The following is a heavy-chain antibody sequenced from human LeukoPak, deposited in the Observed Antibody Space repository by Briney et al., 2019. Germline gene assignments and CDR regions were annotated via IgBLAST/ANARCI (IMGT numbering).Heavy chain of an antibody. D-gene: IGHD3-16*02. CDR1: GFTFSDYY. CDR3: ARDRSTSVGDLDAFDI. Sequence: GGSLRLSCAASGFTFSDYYMSWIRQAPGKGLEWVSYISSSGSTIYYADSVKGRFTISRDNAKNSLYLQMNSLRAEDTAVYYCARDRSTSVGDLDAFDIWGQGTMVTVSS. CDR2: ISSSGSTI. V-gene: IGHV3-11*01. J-gene: IGHJ3*02.